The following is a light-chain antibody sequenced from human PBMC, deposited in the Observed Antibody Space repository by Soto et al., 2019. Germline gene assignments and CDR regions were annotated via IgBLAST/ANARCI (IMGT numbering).Light chain of an antibody. Sequence: EIVMTQSPGTLSLSPGERATLSCRASQSVNSNYLAWYQQKPGQAPRLLIFGASSRATGISDRFSGSGSGTDFTLPISRLEPADFAVYFCQQYGTSLFTFGPGTKVHIK. J-gene: IGKJ3*01. CDR3: QQYGTSLFT. CDR1: QSVNSNY. V-gene: IGKV3-20*01. CDR2: GAS.